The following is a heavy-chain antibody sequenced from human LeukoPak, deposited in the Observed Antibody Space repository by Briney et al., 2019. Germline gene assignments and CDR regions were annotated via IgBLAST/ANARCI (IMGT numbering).Heavy chain of an antibody. CDR2: IDWDGDK. J-gene: IGHJ4*02. CDR3: ARNGDWDSRISCSPLGY. Sequence: SGPALVQPTQPLTLTCSFSGFSLTTGGLCVSWIRQFPGKALEWLARIDWDGDKYYSPSLKTRLTISKYTSKSQVVLTMTNMDPADTGTYYCARNGDWDSRISCSPLGYWGPRTLVTASS. D-gene: IGHD2-2*01. CDR1: GFSLTTGGLC. V-gene: IGHV2-70*11.